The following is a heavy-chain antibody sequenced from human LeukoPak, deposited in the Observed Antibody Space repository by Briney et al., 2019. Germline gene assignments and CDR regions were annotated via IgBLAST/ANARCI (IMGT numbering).Heavy chain of an antibody. CDR1: GFTFSSYA. V-gene: IGHV3-23*01. CDR2: ISGSGGST. Sequence: GSLRLSCAASGFTFSSYAMSWVRQAPGQGLEWVSAISGSGGSTYYADSVKGRFTISRDNSKNTLYLQMNSLRAEDTAVYYCAKRRDIVVVVAARDYFDYWGQGTLVTVSS. CDR3: AKRRDIVVVVAARDYFDY. J-gene: IGHJ4*02. D-gene: IGHD2-15*01.